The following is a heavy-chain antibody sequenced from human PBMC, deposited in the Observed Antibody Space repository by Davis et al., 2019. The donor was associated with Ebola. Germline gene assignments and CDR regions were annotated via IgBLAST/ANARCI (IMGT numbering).Heavy chain of an antibody. CDR2: ISGSGGST. V-gene: IGHV3-23*01. J-gene: IGHJ5*02. D-gene: IGHD3-3*01. CDR1: GFGFSDYH. Sequence: GESLKISCAASGFGFSDYHMSWIRQAPGKGLEWVSAISGSGGSTYYADSVKGRFTISRDNSKNTLYLQMNSLRAEDTAVYYCAKDRFLEWLSCGWFDPWGQGTLVTVSS. CDR3: AKDRFLEWLSCGWFDP.